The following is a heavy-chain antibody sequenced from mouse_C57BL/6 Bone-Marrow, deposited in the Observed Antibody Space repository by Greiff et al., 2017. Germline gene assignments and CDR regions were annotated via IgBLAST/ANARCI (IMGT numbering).Heavy chain of an antibody. V-gene: IGHV7-1*01. CDR3: ASDADYGNSRDWYFDV. Sequence: EVMLVESGGGLVQSGRSLRLSCATSGFTFSDFYMEWVRQAPGKGLEWIAASRNKANDYTTEYSAAVKGRFIVSRDTSQSILYLQMNALRAEDTAIYYGASDADYGNSRDWYFDVWGTGTTVTVSA. CDR2: SRNKANDYTT. J-gene: IGHJ1*03. D-gene: IGHD2-1*01. CDR1: GFTFSDFY.